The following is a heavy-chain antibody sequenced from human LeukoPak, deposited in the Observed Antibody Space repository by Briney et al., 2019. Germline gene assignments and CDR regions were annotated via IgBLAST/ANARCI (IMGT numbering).Heavy chain of an antibody. Sequence: PSETLSLTCTVSGGSISSYYWSWIRQPPGKGLEWIGEINHSGSTNYNPSLKSRVTISVDTSKNQFSLKLSSVTAADTAVYYCASVAASHPYYYYGMDVWGQGTTVTVSS. CDR3: ASVAASHPYYYYGMDV. CDR1: GGSISSYY. J-gene: IGHJ6*02. CDR2: INHSGST. D-gene: IGHD6-13*01. V-gene: IGHV4-34*01.